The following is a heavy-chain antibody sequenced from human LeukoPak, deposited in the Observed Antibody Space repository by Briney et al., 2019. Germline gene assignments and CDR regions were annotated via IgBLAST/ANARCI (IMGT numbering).Heavy chain of an antibody. CDR2: ISDSADNT. CDR3: AKGIGTTFRFRTYYYYDYMDV. CDR1: GFTFTNSA. Sequence: PGGSLRHSCAASGFTFTNSAVTWVRQAPGKGLEWASSISDSADNTFYADSVKGRFTIARGNSKSTLYLEVNSLRAEDTAVYYCAKGIGTTFRFRTYYYYDYMDVWWKGSAVTVSS. D-gene: IGHD1-7*01. V-gene: IGHV3-23*01. J-gene: IGHJ6*03.